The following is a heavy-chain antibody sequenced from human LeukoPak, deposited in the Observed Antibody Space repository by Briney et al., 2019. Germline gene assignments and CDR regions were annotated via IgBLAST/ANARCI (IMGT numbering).Heavy chain of an antibody. CDR1: GFSVTDNY. D-gene: IGHD2-15*01. V-gene: IGHV3-53*01. J-gene: IGHJ4*02. Sequence: TGGSLRLSCAASGFSVTDNYMSWVRQAPGKGLEWVSVIYDDGSAYYADSVKGRFTISRDNSKNTLYLQMNSLRAEDTAVYYCAKHIVVVVAAYDYWGQGTLVTVSS. CDR2: IYDDGSA. CDR3: AKHIVVVVAAYDY.